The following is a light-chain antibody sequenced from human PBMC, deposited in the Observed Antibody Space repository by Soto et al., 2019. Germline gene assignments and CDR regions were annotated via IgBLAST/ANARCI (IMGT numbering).Light chain of an antibody. CDR1: SSDIGAYNY. CDR3: TSWTTSTTMI. J-gene: IGLJ2*01. V-gene: IGLV2-14*03. CDR2: DVN. Sequence: QSALTQPASVSGSPGQSITISCTGTSSDIGAYNYVSWYQQHPGKAPKLMIYDVNIRPSGVSTRFSGSKSGNTASLTISGLQAEDEADYYCTSWTTSTTMIFGGGTKVTVL.